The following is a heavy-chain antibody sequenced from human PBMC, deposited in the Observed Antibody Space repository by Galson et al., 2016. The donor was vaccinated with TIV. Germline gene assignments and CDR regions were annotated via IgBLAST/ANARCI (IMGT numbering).Heavy chain of an antibody. J-gene: IGHJ6*02. CDR1: GSTFTNYW. D-gene: IGHD3-22*01. V-gene: IGHV5-51*01. CDR3: ARDAPVSQYDSSGYLPSSYNYYAMDV. CDR2: IYPGDSET. Sequence: QSRAEVKKPGESLKISCKGSGSTFTNYWIVWVRQMPGKGLEWMGIIYPGDSETTYSPSFQGQVTISADKSISTAYLQWSSLKASDTAIYYCARDAPVSQYDSSGYLPSSYNYYAMDVWGQGTTVTVSS.